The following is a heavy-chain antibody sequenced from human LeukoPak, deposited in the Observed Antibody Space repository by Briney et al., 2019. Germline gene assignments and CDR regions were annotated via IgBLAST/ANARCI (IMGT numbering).Heavy chain of an antibody. CDR3: TRDPRALDY. Sequence: GGSLRLSCAASGVTFNRYSMNWVRQAPGKGLGWVSYISYTGTIHYADSVKGRFTISRADAKNSLYLHMNSLRAEDTAVYYCTRDPRALDYWGQGTLVTVSS. CDR1: GVTFNRYS. J-gene: IGHJ4*02. V-gene: IGHV3-48*01. CDR2: ISYTGTI.